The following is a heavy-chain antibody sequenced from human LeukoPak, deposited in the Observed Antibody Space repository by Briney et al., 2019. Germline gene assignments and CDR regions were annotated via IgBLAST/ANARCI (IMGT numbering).Heavy chain of an antibody. CDR1: GFTFSSYS. V-gene: IGHV3-48*01. J-gene: IGHJ6*03. CDR3: ARELVVVAATHYYYYMDV. CDR2: ISSSSSTI. Sequence: PGGSLRLSCAASGFTFSSYSMNWVRQAPGKGLEWVSYISSSSSTIYYADSVKGRFTISRDNAKNSLYLQMNSLRAEDTAVYYWARELVVVAATHYYYYMDVWGKGTTVTVSS. D-gene: IGHD2-15*01.